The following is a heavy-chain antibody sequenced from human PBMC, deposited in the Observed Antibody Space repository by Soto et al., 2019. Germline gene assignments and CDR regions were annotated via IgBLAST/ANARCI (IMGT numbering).Heavy chain of an antibody. V-gene: IGHV1-69*13. CDR2: IIPIFGTA. J-gene: IGHJ6*02. CDR3: ARQSVPPTTPHDYSNLGRYYYYYYGMDV. Sequence: GASVKVSCKASGGTFSGYAISWVRQAPGQGLEWMGGIIPIFGTANYAQKFQGRVTITADESTSTAYMELSSLRSEDTAVYYCARQSVPPTTPHDYSNLGRYYYYYYGMDVWGQGTTVTGSS. D-gene: IGHD4-4*01. CDR1: GGTFSGYA.